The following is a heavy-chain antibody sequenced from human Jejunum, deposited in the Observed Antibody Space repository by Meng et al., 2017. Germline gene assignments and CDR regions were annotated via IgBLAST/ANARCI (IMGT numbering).Heavy chain of an antibody. V-gene: IGHV1-46*01. D-gene: IGHD2-2*01. J-gene: IGHJ4*02. CDR2: IRPSGGRT. CDR1: GYSFTNYY. Sequence: ASVKVSCKASGYSFTNYYIHWVRQAPGQGLEYMGIIRPSGGRTSYAQRFQSGLTMTRDTSTSTVYMELSGLTSEDAAVYSCVGGSPGTYYFDFWGQGTLVTVSS. CDR3: VGGSPGTYYFDF.